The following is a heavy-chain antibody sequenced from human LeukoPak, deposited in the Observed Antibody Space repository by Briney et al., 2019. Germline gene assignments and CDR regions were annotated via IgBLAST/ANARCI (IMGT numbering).Heavy chain of an antibody. CDR2: IYHSGST. V-gene: IGHV4-30-2*05. CDR1: GGSISSGGYS. J-gene: IGHJ4*02. CDR3: ARGMVREVIDY. D-gene: IGHD3-10*01. Sequence: SETLSLTCAVSGGSISSGGYSWSWIRQPPGKGLEWIGYIYHSGSTYYNPSLKSRVTISVDTSKNQFSLKLSSVTAADTAVYYCARGMVREVIDYWGQGTLVTVSS.